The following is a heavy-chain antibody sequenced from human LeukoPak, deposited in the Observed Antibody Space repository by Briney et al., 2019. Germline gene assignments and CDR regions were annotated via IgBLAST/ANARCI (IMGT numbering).Heavy chain of an antibody. J-gene: IGHJ4*02. CDR2: MNPNSGNT. V-gene: IGHV1-8*03. Sequence: ASVKVSCKASGYTFTSYDINWVRQATGQGLEWMGWMNPNSGNTGYARKFQGRVTITRNTSISTAYMELSSLRSEDTAVYYCARYNYDSSGSLNFDYWGQGTLVTVSS. CDR1: GYTFTSYD. CDR3: ARYNYDSSGSLNFDY. D-gene: IGHD3-22*01.